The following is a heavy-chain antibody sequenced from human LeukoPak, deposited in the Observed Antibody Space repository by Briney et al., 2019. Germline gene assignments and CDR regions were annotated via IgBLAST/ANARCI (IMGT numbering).Heavy chain of an antibody. D-gene: IGHD3-10*01. J-gene: IGHJ4*02. CDR2: ISSNGGST. CDR3: VKDARGYFDS. CDR1: GFTFSSYA. Sequence: GGSLRLSCSASGFTFSSYAMHWVRQAPGKGLEYVSAISSNGGSTYYADSVKGRFTISRDNSKNTLYLQMSSMRAQDTAVYYCVKDARGYFDSWGQGTLVTVSS. V-gene: IGHV3-64D*06.